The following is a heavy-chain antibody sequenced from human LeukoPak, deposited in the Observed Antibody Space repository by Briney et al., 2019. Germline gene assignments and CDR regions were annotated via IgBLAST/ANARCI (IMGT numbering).Heavy chain of an antibody. Sequence: GVSLRLSCAASGFTFSSYAMSWVRGAPGKGLEWVSAISGSGGSTYYADSVKGRYTISRDNSKNTLYLQMNSLRAEDTAVYYCAKGQYSSSYSFDYWGQGTLVTVSS. CDR2: ISGSGGST. V-gene: IGHV3-23*01. J-gene: IGHJ4*02. CDR3: AKGQYSSSYSFDY. D-gene: IGHD6-6*01. CDR1: GFTFSSYA.